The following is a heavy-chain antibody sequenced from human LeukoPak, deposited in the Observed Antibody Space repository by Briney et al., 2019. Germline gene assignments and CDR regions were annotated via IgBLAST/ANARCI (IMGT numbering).Heavy chain of an antibody. V-gene: IGHV4-34*01. D-gene: IGHD6-13*01. Sequence: SETLSLTCAVYGGSFSGYYWSWIRQPPGKGLEWIGEINHSGSTNYNPSLKSRVTMSVDTSKNQFSLKLSSVTAADTAVYYCARDELDSSSWHWGQGTLVTVSS. CDR3: ARDELDSSSWH. CDR1: GGSFSGYY. J-gene: IGHJ4*02. CDR2: INHSGST.